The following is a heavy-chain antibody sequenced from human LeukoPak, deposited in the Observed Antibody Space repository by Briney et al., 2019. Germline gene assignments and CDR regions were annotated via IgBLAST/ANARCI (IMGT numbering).Heavy chain of an antibody. V-gene: IGHV4-30-2*01. Sequence: KPSETLPLTCTVSGGSISSYSWSWIRQPPGKGLEWIGYIYHSGSTYYNPSLKSRVTISVDRSKNQFSLKLSSVTAADTAVYYCARGHSGYADYWGQGTLVTVSS. CDR3: ARGHSGYADY. D-gene: IGHD5-12*01. J-gene: IGHJ4*02. CDR1: GGSISSYS. CDR2: IYHSGST.